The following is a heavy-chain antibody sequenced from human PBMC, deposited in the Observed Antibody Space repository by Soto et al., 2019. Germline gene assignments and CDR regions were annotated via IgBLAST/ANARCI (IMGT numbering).Heavy chain of an antibody. CDR3: ARGAYDFWSGYQETYYYYYGMDV. CDR1: GGSFSGYY. J-gene: IGHJ6*02. CDR2: INHSGST. Sequence: SETLSLTCAVYGGSFSGYYWSWIRQPPGKGLEWIGEINHSGSTNYNPSLKSRGTISVDTSKNQFSLKLSSVTAADTAVYYCARGAYDFWSGYQETYYYYYGMDVWGQGTTVTVSS. V-gene: IGHV4-34*01. D-gene: IGHD3-3*01.